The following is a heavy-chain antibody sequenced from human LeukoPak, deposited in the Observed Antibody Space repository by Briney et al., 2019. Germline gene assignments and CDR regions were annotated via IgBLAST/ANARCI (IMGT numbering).Heavy chain of an antibody. J-gene: IGHJ6*02. CDR3: ARGGGLDV. CDR2: LNHNGNVN. Sequence: PGGSLRLSCAASGFTFSSYWMNWARQAPGKGLEWVASLNHNGNVNYYVDSVKGRLTISRDNAKNSLYLQMSNLRAEDTAVYFCARGGGLDVWGQGATVTVSS. V-gene: IGHV3-7*03. CDR1: GFTFSSYW. D-gene: IGHD3-16*01.